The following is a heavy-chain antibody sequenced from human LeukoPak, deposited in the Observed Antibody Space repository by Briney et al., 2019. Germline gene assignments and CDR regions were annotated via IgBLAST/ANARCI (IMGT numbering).Heavy chain of an antibody. CDR3: AREGGTVYYYYGMDV. Sequence: GGSLRLSCVASGFTFGKYWMSWVRQAPGKGLEWVANIKLDGSEKNYVDSVKGRFTISRDNAKNSLYLQMNSLRAEDTAVYYCAREGGTVYYYYGMDVWGQGTTVTVSS. V-gene: IGHV3-7*03. D-gene: IGHD1-14*01. CDR2: IKLDGSEK. CDR1: GFTFGKYW. J-gene: IGHJ6*02.